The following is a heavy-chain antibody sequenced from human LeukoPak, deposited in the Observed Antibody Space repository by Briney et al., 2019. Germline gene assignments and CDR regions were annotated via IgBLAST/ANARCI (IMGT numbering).Heavy chain of an antibody. V-gene: IGHV4-4*09. Sequence: SETLSLTWTLSGGSISSYYCSWIRQPPGKGLEWIGYIYTSVSNNYNPSLKSRFTISVDTSKNQFSLKLSAVTAADTAVYYWARHYYMDVWGKGTTVTVSS. J-gene: IGHJ6*03. CDR3: ARHYYMDV. CDR2: IYTSVSN. CDR1: GGSISSYY.